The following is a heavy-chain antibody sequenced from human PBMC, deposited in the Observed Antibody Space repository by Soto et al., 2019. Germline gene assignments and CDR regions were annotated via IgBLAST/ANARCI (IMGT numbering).Heavy chain of an antibody. CDR1: GGSTSSADYY. D-gene: IGHD3-22*01. CDR2: IYYSGST. V-gene: IGHV4-39*01. Sequence: SETLSLTCSVSGGSTSSADYYWALTRQPPGKGLEWIGTIYYSGSTYSNPSLKSRVAMSIDTSNNQFTLEMRSVTAADTAVYYCASIRYYHTEGAMDVWCQGASFTFSS. J-gene: IGHJ6*02. CDR3: ASIRYYHTEGAMDV.